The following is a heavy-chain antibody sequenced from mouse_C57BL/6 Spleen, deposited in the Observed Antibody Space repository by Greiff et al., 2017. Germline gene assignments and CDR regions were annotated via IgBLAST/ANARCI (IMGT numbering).Heavy chain of an antibody. D-gene: IGHD1-1*01. Sequence: EVKLQESGPGLVKPSQSLSLTCSVTGYSITSGYYWNWIRQFPGNKLEWMGYISYDGSNNYNPSLKNRISITRDTSKNQFFLKLNSVTTEDTATYYCARDRPFYGYAMDYWGQGTSVTVSS. J-gene: IGHJ4*01. V-gene: IGHV3-6*01. CDR3: ARDRPFYGYAMDY. CDR2: ISYDGSN. CDR1: GYSITSGYY.